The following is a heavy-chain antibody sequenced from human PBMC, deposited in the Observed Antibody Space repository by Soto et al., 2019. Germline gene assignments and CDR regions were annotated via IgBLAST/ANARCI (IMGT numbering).Heavy chain of an antibody. CDR1: GYSFTSYL. Sequence: GQSLNISCKASGYSFTSYLNNWVSHMPGKCLEWMGSIDHSDSYTNYSPSFQGHVTISADKAISTASLQWRSLKAPETAMSYCASKHCGGDCYIGRVADLGQGTLVTVSS. V-gene: IGHV5-10-1*01. CDR2: IDHSDSYT. D-gene: IGHD2-21*02. J-gene: IGHJ4*02. CDR3: ASKHCGGDCYIGRVAD.